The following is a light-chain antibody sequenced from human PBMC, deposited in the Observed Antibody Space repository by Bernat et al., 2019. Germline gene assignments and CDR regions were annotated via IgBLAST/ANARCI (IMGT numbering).Light chain of an antibody. CDR2: GAS. Sequence: DIQMTQSPSSLSASVGDRVTITCRATQDISKYLAWFQQKPGKAPKSLIYGASTLHSGVPSRFSGSGSGTDFTLTINSLQPEDLATYYCQQYDRYPLTFGGGTKVEVK. CDR1: QDISKY. J-gene: IGKJ4*01. CDR3: QQYDRYPLT. V-gene: IGKV1-16*01.